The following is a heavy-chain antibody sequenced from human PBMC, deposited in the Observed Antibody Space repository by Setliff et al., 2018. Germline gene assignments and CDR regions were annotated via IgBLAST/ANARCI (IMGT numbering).Heavy chain of an antibody. J-gene: IGHJ4*02. CDR1: GFTFSSYS. CDR3: AKETLGFCSGVSCYGLDY. D-gene: IGHD2-15*01. V-gene: IGHV3-48*01. Sequence: GGSLRLSCAASGFTFSSYSMNWVRQAPGKGLEWVAHISYSSGSISYADSVKGRFTISRDNSKNTLYLQMNSLRAEDTAVYYCAKETLGFCSGVSCYGLDYWGQGTLVTVSS. CDR2: ISYSSGSI.